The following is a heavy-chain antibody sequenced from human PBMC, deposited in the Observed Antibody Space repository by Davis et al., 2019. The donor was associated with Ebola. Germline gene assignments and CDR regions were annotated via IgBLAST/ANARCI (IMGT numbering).Heavy chain of an antibody. V-gene: IGHV4-59*08. D-gene: IGHD3-10*01. J-gene: IGHJ6*02. Sequence: PSETLSLTCTVSGGSISSYYWSWIRQPPGKGLEWIGYIYYSGSTNYNPSLKSRDTISVDTSKNQFSLKLSSVTAADTAVYYCARGLTMVQGPYYYGMDVWGQGTTVTVSS. CDR1: GGSISSYY. CDR3: ARGLTMVQGPYYYGMDV. CDR2: IYYSGST.